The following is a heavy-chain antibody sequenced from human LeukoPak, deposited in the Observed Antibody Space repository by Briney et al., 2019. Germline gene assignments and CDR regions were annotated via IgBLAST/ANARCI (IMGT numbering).Heavy chain of an antibody. D-gene: IGHD6-13*01. J-gene: IGHJ3*02. CDR3: ARDLGPLIDSSSWYEDAFDI. CDR2: MNPNSGNT. V-gene: IGHV1-8*01. Sequence: ASVKVSCKASGYTFTSYDINWVRQATGQGLEWMGWMNPNSGNTGYARKFQGRVTMTRNTSISTAYMELSSLRSEDTAVYYCARDLGPLIDSSSWYEDAFDIWGQGTMVTVSS. CDR1: GYTFTSYD.